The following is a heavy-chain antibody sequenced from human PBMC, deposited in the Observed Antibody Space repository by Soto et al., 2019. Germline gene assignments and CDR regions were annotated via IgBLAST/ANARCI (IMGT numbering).Heavy chain of an antibody. D-gene: IGHD3-22*01. CDR2: IYYSGST. CDR3: ARGKGYYDSSGFAYGMDV. J-gene: IGHJ6*02. V-gene: IGHV4-61*01. Sequence: SETLSLTCTVSGGSISSSSYYWSWIRQPPGKGLEWIGYIYYSGSTNYNPSLKSRVTISVDTSKNQFSLKLSSVTAADTAVYYCARGKGYYDSSGFAYGMDVWGQGTTVTVSS. CDR1: GGSISSSSYY.